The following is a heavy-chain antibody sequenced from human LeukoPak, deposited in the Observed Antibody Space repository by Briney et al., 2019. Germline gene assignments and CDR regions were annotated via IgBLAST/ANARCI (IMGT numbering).Heavy chain of an antibody. Sequence: SVKVSCKASGATFSSYAISWVRQAPGQGLEWMGGIIPIFGTANYAQKFQGRVTITADESTSTAYMELSSLRSEDTAVYYCARGGVAAAGDDAFDIWGQGTMVTVSS. CDR1: GATFSSYA. V-gene: IGHV1-69*01. J-gene: IGHJ3*02. CDR3: ARGGVAAAGDDAFDI. D-gene: IGHD6-13*01. CDR2: IIPIFGTA.